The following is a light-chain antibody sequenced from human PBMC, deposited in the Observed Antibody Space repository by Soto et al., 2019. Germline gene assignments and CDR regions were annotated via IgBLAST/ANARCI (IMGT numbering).Light chain of an antibody. Sequence: DIQMTQSPSALSASVGDRVTITCRASQSITNYLNWYQHKPGQAPNLLIYAASTLQAGVPSRFRGSGSGTDFTLTISSLQPEDFATYVCQQSNSSPPTFGGGTKV. J-gene: IGKJ4*01. CDR2: AAS. V-gene: IGKV1-39*01. CDR1: QSITNY. CDR3: QQSNSSPPT.